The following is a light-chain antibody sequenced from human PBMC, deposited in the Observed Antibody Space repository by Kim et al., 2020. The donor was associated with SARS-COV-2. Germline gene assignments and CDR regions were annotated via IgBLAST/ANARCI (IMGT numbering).Light chain of an antibody. J-gene: IGLJ2*01. Sequence: QGVTISCTGSSSNIGAGYDVHWYQQLPGIAPKLRIYGNSNRPSGVPDRFSGSKSGTSASLAITGLQAEDEADYYCQSYDSSLSAVVFGGGTQLTVL. CDR1: SSNIGAGYD. V-gene: IGLV1-40*01. CDR2: GNS. CDR3: QSYDSSLSAVV.